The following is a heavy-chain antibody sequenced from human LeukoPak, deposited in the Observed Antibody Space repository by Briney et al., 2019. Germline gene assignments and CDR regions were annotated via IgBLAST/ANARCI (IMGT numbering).Heavy chain of an antibody. CDR3: ARASVLRFLEWLRQDYYYYYYMDV. CDR1: GYTFTSYD. Sequence: ALVKVSCKASGYTFTSYDINWVRQATGQGLEWMGWMNPNSGNTGYAQKFQGRVTMARNTSISTAYMELSSLRSEDTAVYYCARASVLRFLEWLRQDYYYYYYMDVWGKGTTVTVSS. D-gene: IGHD3-3*01. CDR2: MNPNSGNT. J-gene: IGHJ6*03. V-gene: IGHV1-8*01.